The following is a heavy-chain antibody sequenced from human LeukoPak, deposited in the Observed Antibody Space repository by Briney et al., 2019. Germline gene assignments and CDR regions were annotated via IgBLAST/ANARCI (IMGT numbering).Heavy chain of an antibody. J-gene: IGHJ4*02. CDR2: ISYDGSNK. CDR1: GFTFSDSA. CDR3: ARDPIGYCSGGSYYFDY. V-gene: IGHV3-30-3*01. Sequence: GGSLRLSCAASGFTFSDSAIAWVRQSPGKGLECLAFISYDGSNKYYADSAKGRFTISRDNSKNTLYLQMNSLRAEDTAVYYCARDPIGYCSGGSYYFDYWGQGTLVTVSS. D-gene: IGHD2-15*01.